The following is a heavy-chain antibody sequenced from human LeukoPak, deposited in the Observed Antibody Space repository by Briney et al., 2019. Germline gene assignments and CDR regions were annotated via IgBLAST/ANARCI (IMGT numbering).Heavy chain of an antibody. CDR3: ARDRPGYSSSWPIDY. Sequence: QPGGSLRLSCAASGFTFSSYWMHWVRQAPGKGLVWVSRINSDGSSTSYADSVKGRFTISRDNAKNSLYLQMNSLRAEDTAVYYCARDRPGYSSSWPIDYWGQGTLVTVSS. V-gene: IGHV3-74*01. D-gene: IGHD6-13*01. CDR2: INSDGSST. CDR1: GFTFSSYW. J-gene: IGHJ4*02.